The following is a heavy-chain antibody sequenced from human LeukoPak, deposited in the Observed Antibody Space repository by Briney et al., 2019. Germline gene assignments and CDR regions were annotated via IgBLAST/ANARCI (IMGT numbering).Heavy chain of an antibody. CDR1: GFTFSSYE. CDR3: ARGGYSSSWYDGKGNWFDP. J-gene: IGHJ5*02. Sequence: GGSLRLSCAASGFTFSSYEMNWVRQAPGKGMEWVSYISSSGGTIYYADSVKGRFTISRDNAKNSLYLQMNSLRAEDTAVYYCARGGYSSSWYDGKGNWFDPWGQGTLVTVSS. V-gene: IGHV3-48*03. D-gene: IGHD6-13*01. CDR2: ISSSGGTI.